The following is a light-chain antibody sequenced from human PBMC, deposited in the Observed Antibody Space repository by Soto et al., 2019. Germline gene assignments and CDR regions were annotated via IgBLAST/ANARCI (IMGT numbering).Light chain of an antibody. V-gene: IGKV3-20*01. J-gene: IGKJ1*01. CDR3: HQHGDSPWT. Sequence: EIVLTQSPATLSFSSGERATLSFRASQSVSSYLTWYQQKPGQAPRPLIYATSSRATGISDRFSGSGSGTEFTLTISRLEPEDFAIYYCHQHGDSPWTFGQGTKVDIK. CDR1: QSVSSY. CDR2: ATS.